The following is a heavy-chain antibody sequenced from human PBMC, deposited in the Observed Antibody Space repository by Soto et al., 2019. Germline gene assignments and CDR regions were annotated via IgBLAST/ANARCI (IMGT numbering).Heavy chain of an antibody. V-gene: IGHV1-18*04. D-gene: IGHD4-17*01. CDR1: GYTFTSYG. CDR2: ISAYNGNT. Sequence: ASVKVSCKASGYTFTSYGISWVRQAPGQGLEWMGWISAYNGNTNYAQKLQGRVTMTTDTSTGTAYMELRSLRSDDTAVYYCARVGHGDYGFRHRSAYYYGMDVWGQGTTVTV. CDR3: ARVGHGDYGFRHRSAYYYGMDV. J-gene: IGHJ6*02.